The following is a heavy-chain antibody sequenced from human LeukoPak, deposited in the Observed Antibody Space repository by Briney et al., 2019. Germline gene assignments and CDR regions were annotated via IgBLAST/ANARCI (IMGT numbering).Heavy chain of an antibody. J-gene: IGHJ4*02. V-gene: IGHV3-23*01. CDR3: AKRSDYGGNRNYFDY. Sequence: PGGSLRLSCAASGFTFSSYAMNWVRQAPGKGLEWVSAISDGGGDTYYADSVKGRFTISRENSKNTLYLQMNSLRAEDTAVYYCAKRSDYGGNRNYFDYWGQGTLVTVSS. D-gene: IGHD4-23*01. CDR1: GFTFSSYA. CDR2: ISDGGGDT.